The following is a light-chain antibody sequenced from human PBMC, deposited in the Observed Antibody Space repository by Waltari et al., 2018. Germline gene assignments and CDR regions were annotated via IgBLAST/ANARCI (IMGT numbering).Light chain of an antibody. CDR3: QSADSSGTRV. CDR2: KDI. Sequence: SYELTQPPSASVSPGQTARITCSGDALPKQYAYWYHQKPGPAPVLVIYKDIERPSGIPERFSGSSSGTTVTLTISGVQAEDEADYYCQSADSSGTRVFGGGTKLTVL. V-gene: IGLV3-25*03. J-gene: IGLJ3*02. CDR1: ALPKQY.